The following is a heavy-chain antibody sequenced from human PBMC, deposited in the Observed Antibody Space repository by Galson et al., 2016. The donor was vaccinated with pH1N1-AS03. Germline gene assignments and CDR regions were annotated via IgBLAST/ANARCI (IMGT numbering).Heavy chain of an antibody. CDR1: GYSFTNYW. V-gene: IGHV5-51*01. D-gene: IGHD6-19*01. CDR3: ARSFPSGWNAYDAFDI. Sequence: QSGAEVKKPGESLKISCKASGYSFTNYWIAWVRQMPGKGLEWMGIIFPGEFDTRYSPSFQGQVTISADKSISTAYLEWSGLTASDTAMYYCARSFPSGWNAYDAFDIWGQGTMVTVSS. J-gene: IGHJ3*02. CDR2: IFPGEFDT.